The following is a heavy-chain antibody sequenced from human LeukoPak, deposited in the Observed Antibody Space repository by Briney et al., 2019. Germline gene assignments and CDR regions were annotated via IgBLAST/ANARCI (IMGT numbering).Heavy chain of an antibody. CDR3: AKCRWPAAAYYMDV. D-gene: IGHD6-13*01. J-gene: IGHJ6*03. V-gene: IGHV3-11*01. CDR2: ISIGATTI. Sequence: GGSLRLSCAASGFIFSDYYMAWIRQAPGKGLECVSYISIGATTIYYADSVKGRFTISRDNSKNTLYLQMNSLRAEDTAVYYCAKCRWPAAAYYMDVWGKGTTVTVSS. CDR1: GFIFSDYY.